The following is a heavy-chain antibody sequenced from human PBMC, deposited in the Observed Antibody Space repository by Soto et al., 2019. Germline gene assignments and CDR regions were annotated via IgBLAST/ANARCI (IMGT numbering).Heavy chain of an antibody. CDR2: IIPIFGTA. V-gene: IGHV1-69*13. J-gene: IGHJ5*02. CDR1: GGTFSSYA. D-gene: IGHD3-16*02. Sequence: SVKVSCKASGGTFSSYAISWVRQAPGQGLEWMGGIIPIFGTANYAQKFQGRVTITADGSTSTAYMELSSLRSEDTAVYYCARAVNDYVWGSYRPLPSWRQGTLVPVSS. CDR3: ARAVNDYVWGSYRPLPS.